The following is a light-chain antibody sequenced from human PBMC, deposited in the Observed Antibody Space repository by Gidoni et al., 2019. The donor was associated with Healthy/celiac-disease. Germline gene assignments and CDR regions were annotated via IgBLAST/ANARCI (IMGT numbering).Light chain of an antibody. J-gene: IGKJ1*01. CDR2: LGS. CDR1: QSLLHSNGYNY. CDR3: LQALQTPWT. V-gene: IGKV2-28*01. Sequence: DIVMPQSPFSLPFTPGEPASISCRSSQSLLHSNGYNYLDWYPQKPGQSPQLLIYLGSTRASGVPDRFSGSGSGTDFTLKISRVEAEDVGVYYCLQALQTPWTFGQGTKVEIK.